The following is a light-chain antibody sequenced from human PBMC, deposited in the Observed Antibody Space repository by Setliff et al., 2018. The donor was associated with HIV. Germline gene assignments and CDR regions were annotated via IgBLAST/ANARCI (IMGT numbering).Light chain of an antibody. Sequence: QSALAQPRSVSGSPGQSVTFSCSGSDSDIGSYKYVSWYQHHPGKAPKLIIFDVNRRPSGVPARFSGSKSGNTASLTISGIQTEDEADYYCCSYAGSYTYVFGTGTKVTVL. CDR3: CSYAGSYTYV. J-gene: IGLJ1*01. CDR2: DVN. V-gene: IGLV2-11*01. CDR1: DSDIGSYKY.